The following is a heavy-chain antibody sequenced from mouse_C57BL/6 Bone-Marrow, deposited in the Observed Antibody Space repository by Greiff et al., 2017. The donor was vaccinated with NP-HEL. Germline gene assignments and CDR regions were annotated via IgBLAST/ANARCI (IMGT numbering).Heavy chain of an antibody. D-gene: IGHD2-12*01. V-gene: IGHV1-82*01. Sequence: QVQLQQSGPELVKPGASVKISCKASGYAFSSSWMNWVKQRPGKGLEWIGRIYPGDGDTNYNGKFKGKATLTADKSSSTAYMQISSLTSDDSAVCVCARSYANDRAWFAYWGQGTLVTVSA. CDR2: IYPGDGDT. J-gene: IGHJ3*01. CDR3: ARSYANDRAWFAY. CDR1: GYAFSSSW.